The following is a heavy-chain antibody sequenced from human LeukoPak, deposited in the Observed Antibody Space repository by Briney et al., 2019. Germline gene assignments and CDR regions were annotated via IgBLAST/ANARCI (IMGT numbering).Heavy chain of an antibody. D-gene: IGHD3-22*01. CDR3: ARDHYDSSGYFLGNDY. V-gene: IGHV4-30-4*01. CDR1: GGSITSGEHY. Sequence: PSETLSLTCTVAGGSITSGEHYCRWIRQPPGKGLECIGYVAYTGSTNYNPSLSSRVTMSVDTSRNQFSLRLSSVTAADTAVYYCARDHYDSSGYFLGNDYWGQGILVTVSS. CDR2: VAYTGST. J-gene: IGHJ4*02.